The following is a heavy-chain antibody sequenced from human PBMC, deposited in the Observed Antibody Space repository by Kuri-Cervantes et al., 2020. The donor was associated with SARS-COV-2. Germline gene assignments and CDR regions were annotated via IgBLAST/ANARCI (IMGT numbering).Heavy chain of an antibody. Sequence: ASVKVSCKASGYTFTSYGTSWVRQAPGQGLEWMGWISAYNGNTNYAQKFQGRVTMTEDTSTDTAYMELSSLRSEDTAVYYCATAPAYSGRALPAYWGQGTLVPSPQ. CDR3: ATAPAYSGRALPAY. D-gene: IGHD1-26*01. CDR1: GYTFTSYG. CDR2: ISAYNGNT. J-gene: IGHJ4*02. V-gene: IGHV1-18*01.